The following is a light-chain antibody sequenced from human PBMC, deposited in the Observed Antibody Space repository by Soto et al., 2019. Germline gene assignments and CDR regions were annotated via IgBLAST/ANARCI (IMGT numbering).Light chain of an antibody. Sequence: EVVLTQSPCTLSLSPGHRATLSCRASQSVSGNYLVWYQQKPGQAPRLLIYDASSRATGITDRFSGSGSGTDFTLSSSRLDPEDFAVYYCQQYCSSPLTFGGGTKVEIK. CDR1: QSVSGNY. CDR2: DAS. J-gene: IGKJ4*01. CDR3: QQYCSSPLT. V-gene: IGKV3-20*01.